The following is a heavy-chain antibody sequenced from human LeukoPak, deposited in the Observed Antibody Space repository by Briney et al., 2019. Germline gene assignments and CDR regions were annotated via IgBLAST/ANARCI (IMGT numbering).Heavy chain of an antibody. CDR3: ARTTTPYYFDY. CDR1: GGTFSSYA. J-gene: IGHJ4*02. CDR2: IIPILGIA. D-gene: IGHD1-26*01. Sequence: SVTVSCKASGGTFSSYAISWVRQAPGQGLEWMGRIIPILGIANYAQKFQGRVTITADKSTSTAYMELSSLRSEDTAVYYCARTTTPYYFDYWGQGTLVTVSS. V-gene: IGHV1-69*04.